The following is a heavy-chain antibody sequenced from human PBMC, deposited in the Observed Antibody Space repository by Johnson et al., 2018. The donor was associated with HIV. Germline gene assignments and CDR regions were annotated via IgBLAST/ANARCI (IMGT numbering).Heavy chain of an antibody. V-gene: IGHV3-66*01. CDR2: IYSGGST. J-gene: IGHJ3*02. CDR3: ARDPYYDFLTGPRDAFDI. CDR1: GFTVSNYY. D-gene: IGHD3-9*01. Sequence: EVQLVESGGGLVQPGGSLRLSCAASGFTVSNYYMTWVRQSPGKGLEWVSVIYSGGSTYYADSVKGRFTISRDTSKNTLYLQMNSLRAEDTAVYYCARDPYYDFLTGPRDAFDIWGQGTMVTVSS.